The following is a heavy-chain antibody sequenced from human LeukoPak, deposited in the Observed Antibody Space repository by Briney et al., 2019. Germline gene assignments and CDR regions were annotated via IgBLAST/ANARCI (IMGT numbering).Heavy chain of an antibody. CDR3: ARDPGYSSGWLISP. CDR2: INHSGST. J-gene: IGHJ4*02. V-gene: IGHV4-34*01. Sequence: SETLSLTCAVYGGSFGGYYWSWIRQPPGKGLEWIGEINHSGSTNYNPSLKSRVTISVDTSKNQFSLKLSSVTAADTAVYYCARDPGYSSGWLISPWGQGTLVTVSS. D-gene: IGHD6-19*01. CDR1: GGSFGGYY.